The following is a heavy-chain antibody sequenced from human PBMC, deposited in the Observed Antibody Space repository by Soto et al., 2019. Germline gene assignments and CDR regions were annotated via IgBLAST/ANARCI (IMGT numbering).Heavy chain of an antibody. Sequence: SETLSLTCTVSGGSISTGGYYWSWIRQLPGKGLEWIGHIYYTESTNYNPSLQRRVTLSVDTSKSHFSLNLNSVTAADTAVYYCARVHNLYSSNWYQEGYFDYWGQGTLVTVSS. D-gene: IGHD6-13*01. CDR2: IYYTEST. J-gene: IGHJ4*02. CDR1: GGSISTGGYY. V-gene: IGHV4-31*03. CDR3: ARVHNLYSSNWYQEGYFDY.